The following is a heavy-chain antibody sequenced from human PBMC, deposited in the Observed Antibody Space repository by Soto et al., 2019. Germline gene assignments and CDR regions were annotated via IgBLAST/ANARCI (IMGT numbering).Heavy chain of an antibody. CDR3: AKGGRRRGSYPPLDY. Sequence: GGSLRLSCAAFGFTFTSYAMTWVRQAPGKGLEWVSAISESGTITYHADSVRGRFTISRDNSKNTVYLQMTSLRAGDTAVYFCAKGGRRRGSYPPLDYWGQGTLVTVSS. J-gene: IGHJ4*02. V-gene: IGHV3-23*01. CDR2: ISESGTIT. CDR1: GFTFTSYA. D-gene: IGHD1-26*01.